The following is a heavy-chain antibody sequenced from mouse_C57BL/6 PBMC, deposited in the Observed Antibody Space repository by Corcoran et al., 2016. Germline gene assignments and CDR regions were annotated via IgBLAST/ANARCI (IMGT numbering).Heavy chain of an antibody. V-gene: IGHV1-26*01. CDR2: INPNNGGT. J-gene: IGHJ1*03. Sequence: EVQLQQSGPELVKPGASVKISCKASGYTFTDYYMNWVKQSHGKSLEWIGDINPNNGGTSYNQKFKGKATLTVDKSSSTAYMELRSLTSEDSAVYYCARRFLTTVGWRYFDVWGTGTTVTVSS. D-gene: IGHD1-1*01. CDR1: GYTFTDYY. CDR3: ARRFLTTVGWRYFDV.